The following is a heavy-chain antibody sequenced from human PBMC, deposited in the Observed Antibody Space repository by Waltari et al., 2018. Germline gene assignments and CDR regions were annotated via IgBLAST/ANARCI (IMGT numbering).Heavy chain of an antibody. CDR2: INNDGSGV. CDR1: GFVFTNHW. CDR3: ARGDWYFDV. D-gene: IGHD3-16*01. J-gene: IGHJ2*01. Sequence: QMVESGGGLVQPGWSLRLSCEASGFVFTNHWMHWVRQSPGKGLEWVSRINNDGSGVHYADSVKGRFTISGDNAKNTLYLQMNNLRAADTAMYFCARGDWYFDVWGRPILVTVSS. V-gene: IGHV3-74*01.